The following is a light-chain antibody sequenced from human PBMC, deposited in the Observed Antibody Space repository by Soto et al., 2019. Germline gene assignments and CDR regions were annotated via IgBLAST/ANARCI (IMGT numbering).Light chain of an antibody. CDR3: QQYNNWPHIT. V-gene: IGKV3-20*01. Sequence: EIVLTQSPGTLSLSPGERATLSCRASQSVSSSYLAWYQQKPGQAPRLLIHGVSTRATGIPDRFSGSGSGTDFTLTISRLEPEDFAVYYCQQYNNWPHITCGQGTRREIK. CDR2: GVS. J-gene: IGKJ5*01. CDR1: QSVSSSY.